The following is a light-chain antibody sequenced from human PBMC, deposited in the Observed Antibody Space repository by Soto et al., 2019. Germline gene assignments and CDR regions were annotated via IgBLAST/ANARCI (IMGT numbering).Light chain of an antibody. J-gene: IGLJ1*01. V-gene: IGLV2-14*01. Sequence: QSALTQPASVSGSPGQSITISCTGTSSDIGRYNFVSWYQQHPGKAPKLLVYEVTNRPSGVSNRFSGSKSGNTASLTIFGLRTEDEADYYCSSYTSVTTFVVFGTGTQLTVL. CDR1: SSDIGRYNF. CDR2: EVT. CDR3: SSYTSVTTFVV.